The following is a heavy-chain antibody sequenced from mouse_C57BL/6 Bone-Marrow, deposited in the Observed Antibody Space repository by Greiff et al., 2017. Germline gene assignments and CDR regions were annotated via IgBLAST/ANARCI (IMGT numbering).Heavy chain of an antibody. CDR2: IYPGNSDT. V-gene: IGHV1-5*01. CDR3: TRYYSTHYFDY. Sequence: VHVKQSGTVLARPGASVKMSCKTSGYTFTSYWMHWVKQRPGQGLEWIGAIYPGNSDTSYNQKFKGKAKLTAVTSASTAYMELSSLTNEDSAVYYCTRYYSTHYFDYWGQGTTLTVSS. J-gene: IGHJ2*01. D-gene: IGHD2-5*01. CDR1: GYTFTSYW.